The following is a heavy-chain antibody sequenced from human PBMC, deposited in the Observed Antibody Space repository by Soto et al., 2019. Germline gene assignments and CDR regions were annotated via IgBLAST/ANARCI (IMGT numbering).Heavy chain of an antibody. Sequence: ASVKVSCKASGYTFTSYGISWVRQAPGQGLEWMGWISAYNGNTNYAQKLQGRVTMTTDTSTSTAYMELRSLRSDDTAVYYCARDSDLSGFFLLRDYYGMDVWGQGTTVTVSS. CDR1: GYTFTSYG. J-gene: IGHJ6*02. V-gene: IGHV1-18*01. CDR3: ARDSDLSGFFLLRDYYGMDV. CDR2: ISAYNGNT. D-gene: IGHD3-16*01.